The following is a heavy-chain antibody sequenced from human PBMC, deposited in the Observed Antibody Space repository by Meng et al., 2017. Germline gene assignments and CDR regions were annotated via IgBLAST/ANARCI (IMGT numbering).Heavy chain of an antibody. Sequence: GSLKISCAASGFTFSTYSMRWVRQAPGKGPEWVSGISGSGGNTNYADSVKGRFTISRDNSKNTLYLQMNSLRAEDTAVYYCAAGGGYYNDYWGQGTLVTVSS. V-gene: IGHV3-23*01. J-gene: IGHJ4*02. CDR2: ISGSGGNT. D-gene: IGHD3-22*01. CDR1: GFTFSTYS. CDR3: AAGGGYYNDY.